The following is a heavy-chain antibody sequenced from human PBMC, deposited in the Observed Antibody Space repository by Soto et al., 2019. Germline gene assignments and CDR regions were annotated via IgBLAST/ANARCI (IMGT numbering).Heavy chain of an antibody. V-gene: IGHV3-15*01. D-gene: IGHD4-17*01. J-gene: IGHJ6*02. CDR3: TTGWHYGDYNYYYYGMDV. Sequence: GGSLRLSCAASGFTFSNAWMSWVRQAPGKGLEWVGRIKSKTDGGTTDYAAPVKGRFTISRDDSKNTLYLQMNSLKTEDTAVYYCTTGWHYGDYNYYYYGMDVWGQGTTVTVSS. CDR2: IKSKTDGGTT. CDR1: GFTFSNAW.